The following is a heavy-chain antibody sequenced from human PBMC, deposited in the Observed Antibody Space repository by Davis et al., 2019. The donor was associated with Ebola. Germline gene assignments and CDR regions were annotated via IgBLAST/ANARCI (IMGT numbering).Heavy chain of an antibody. V-gene: IGHV4-34*01. CDR2: INHSGST. Sequence: GSLRLSCTVSGGSFSGYYWSWIRQPPGKGLEWIGEINHSGSTNYNPSLKSRVTISVDTSKNQFSLKLSSVTAADTAVYYCARDLIDYKKYYYYYGMDVWGQGTTVTVSS. J-gene: IGHJ6*02. CDR3: ARDLIDYKKYYYYYGMDV. D-gene: IGHD4-11*01. CDR1: GGSFSGYY.